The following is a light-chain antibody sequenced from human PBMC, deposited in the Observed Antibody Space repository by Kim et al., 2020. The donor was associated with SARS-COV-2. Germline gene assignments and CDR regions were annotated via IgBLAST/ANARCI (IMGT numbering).Light chain of an antibody. V-gene: IGKV1-39*01. CDR3: QESYNTSWT. CDR2: GAS. Sequence: DIQMTQSPSSLSASVGDRISITCRTSQKIIRYLNWYQQKPGRVPKLLITGASDLQTGVPSRFSGSGSGTDFTLTITGLQPEDFATYYCQESYNTSWTFGQGTKVYIK. J-gene: IGKJ1*01. CDR1: QKIIRY.